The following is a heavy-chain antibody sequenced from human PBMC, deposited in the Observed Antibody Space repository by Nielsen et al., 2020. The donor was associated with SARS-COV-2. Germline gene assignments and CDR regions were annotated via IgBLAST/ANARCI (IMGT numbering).Heavy chain of an antibody. V-gene: IGHV3-11*04. J-gene: IGHJ4*02. CDR2: ISSSGSPI. CDR3: ARDDGDILTGYGNYFDY. Sequence: GGSLRLSCAASGFTFSVYYMSWIRQAPGKGLEWVSYISSSGSPIYYADSVKGRFTISSDNAKNSLYLQMNSLRAEDTAVYYCARDDGDILTGYGNYFDYWGQGTLVTVSS. CDR1: GFTFSVYY. D-gene: IGHD3-9*01.